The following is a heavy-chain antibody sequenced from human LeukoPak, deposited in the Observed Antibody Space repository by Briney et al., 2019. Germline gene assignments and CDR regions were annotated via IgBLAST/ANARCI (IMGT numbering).Heavy chain of an antibody. V-gene: IGHV3-23*01. J-gene: IGHJ4*02. Sequence: GGSLRLSCAASGFTFGSYGMSWLRQAPGKGLEWVSFISPSGDRTSNADSVEGRFTISRDNPRDTLYLQMNSLRDEDTAGYYCAIMHGYYDGSGYWVQWGQGTLVTVSS. D-gene: IGHD3-22*01. CDR1: GFTFGSYG. CDR3: AIMHGYYDGSGYWVQ. CDR2: ISPSGDRT.